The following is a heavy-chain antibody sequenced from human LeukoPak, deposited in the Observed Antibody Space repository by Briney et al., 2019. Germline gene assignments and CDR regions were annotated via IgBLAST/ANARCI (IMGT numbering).Heavy chain of an antibody. CDR2: INPSGGNT. V-gene: IGHV1-46*01. D-gene: IGHD4-17*01. Sequence: ASVKVSCKASGYTFTSYDINWVRQATGQGLEWMGIINPSGGNTDYAQKFQGRVTMTRDTSTSTVYMELSSLRSEDTAVFYCARDAMSSVTTSPHFFDYWGQGTLVTVSS. CDR3: ARDAMSSVTTSPHFFDY. CDR1: GYTFTSYD. J-gene: IGHJ4*02.